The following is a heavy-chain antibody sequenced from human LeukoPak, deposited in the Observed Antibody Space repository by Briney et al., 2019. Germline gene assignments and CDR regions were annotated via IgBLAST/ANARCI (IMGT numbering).Heavy chain of an antibody. CDR1: GFTFSSYA. CDR2: INNSGDRT. J-gene: IGHJ3*02. V-gene: IGHV3-23*01. D-gene: IGHD2-21*02. Sequence: PGGSLRLSCAASGFTFSSYAMSWVRQAPGKGLEWASLINNSGDRTYSADSVKGRFTISRDNSKNTLYLQMNSLRAEDTAVYYCAKEGDLDAFDIWGQGTMVTVSS. CDR3: AKEGDLDAFDI.